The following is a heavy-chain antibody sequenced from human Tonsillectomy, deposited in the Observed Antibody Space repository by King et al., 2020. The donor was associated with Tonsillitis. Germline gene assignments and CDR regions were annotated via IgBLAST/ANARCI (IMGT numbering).Heavy chain of an antibody. V-gene: IGHV3-43*01. D-gene: IGHD3-22*01. CDR3: AKSYYYDSSGYSPGLDY. Sequence: VQLVESGGVVVQPGGSLRLSCAASGFTFDDYTMHWVRQAPGKGLEWVSLLSWDGVSTYYADSVKGRFTISRDNSKNSLYLQMNSLRTEDTALYYCAKSYYYDSSGYSPGLDYWGQGTLVTVSS. CDR1: GFTFDDYT. CDR2: LSWDGVST. J-gene: IGHJ4*02.